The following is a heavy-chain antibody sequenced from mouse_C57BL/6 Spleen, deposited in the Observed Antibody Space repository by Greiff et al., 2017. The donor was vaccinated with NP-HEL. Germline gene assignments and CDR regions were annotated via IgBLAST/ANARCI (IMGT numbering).Heavy chain of an antibody. CDR1: GYTFTSYW. V-gene: IGHV1-69*01. Sequence: QVQLQQPGAELVMPGASVKLSCKASGYTFTSYWMHWVKQRPGQGLEWIGEIDPSDSYTNYNQKFKGKSTLTVDKSSSTAYMQLSSLTSEDSAVYYCARPSYRYAMDYWGQGTSVTVSS. D-gene: IGHD1-1*01. CDR2: IDPSDSYT. J-gene: IGHJ4*01. CDR3: ARPSYRYAMDY.